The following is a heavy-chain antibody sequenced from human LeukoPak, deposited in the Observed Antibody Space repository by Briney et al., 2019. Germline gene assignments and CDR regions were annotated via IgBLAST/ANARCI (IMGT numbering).Heavy chain of an antibody. Sequence: SETLSLTCVVYGGSFSGYYWTWIRQPPGKGLEWIGEISHSGSANYNPSLKSRVAISVDTSENQFSLNLRSVTAADTAVYYCARGSSGGRWYFYWGQGTLVTVSS. CDR1: GGSFSGYY. V-gene: IGHV4-34*01. CDR3: ARGSSGGRWYFY. CDR2: ISHSGSA. J-gene: IGHJ4*02. D-gene: IGHD3-16*01.